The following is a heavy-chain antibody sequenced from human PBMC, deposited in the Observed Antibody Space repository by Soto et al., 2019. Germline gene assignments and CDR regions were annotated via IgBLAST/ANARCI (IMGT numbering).Heavy chain of an antibody. CDR2: IYYSGST. CDR3: ASRAPEYGAYPPFIYYNYYMDV. Sequence: PSETLSLTCTVSGGSISSGGYYWSWIRQHPGKGLEWIGYIYYSGSTYYNPSLKSRVTISVDTSKNQFSLKLSSVTAADTAVYYCASRAPEYGAYPPFIYYNYYMDVGGKGTTVTVSS. J-gene: IGHJ6*03. D-gene: IGHD2-8*01. V-gene: IGHV4-31*03. CDR1: GGSISSGGYY.